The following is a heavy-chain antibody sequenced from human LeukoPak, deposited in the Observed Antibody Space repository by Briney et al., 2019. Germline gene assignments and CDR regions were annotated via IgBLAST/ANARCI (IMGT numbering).Heavy chain of an antibody. CDR2: INPSGGST. J-gene: IGHJ2*01. CDR3: ARALSGSSGWYLPLVMPWYFDL. V-gene: IGHV1-46*01. Sequence: VASVKVSCKASGYTFTSYYMHWVRQAPGQGLEWMGIINPSGGSTSYAQKFQGRVTMTRDTSTSTVYMELSSLRSEDTAVYYCARALSGSSGWYLPLVMPWYFDLWGRGTLVTVSS. D-gene: IGHD6-19*01. CDR1: GYTFTSYY.